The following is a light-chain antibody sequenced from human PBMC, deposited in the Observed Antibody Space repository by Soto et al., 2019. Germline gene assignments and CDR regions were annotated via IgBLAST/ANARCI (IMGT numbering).Light chain of an antibody. Sequence: DIQMTQSPSSLSASVGDRVTITCRASQSISKYLNWYQQKPGEAPNLVIYTASNLESGVPSRFSVSGSGTDFTLTISSLQPEDFATYYWQQNYNMRTFGQGTKVEIK. V-gene: IGKV1-39*01. CDR1: QSISKY. CDR2: TAS. J-gene: IGKJ1*01. CDR3: QQNYNMRT.